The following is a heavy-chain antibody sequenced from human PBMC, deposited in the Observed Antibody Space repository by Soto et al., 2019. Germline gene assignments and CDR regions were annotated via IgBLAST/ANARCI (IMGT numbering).Heavy chain of an antibody. CDR1: GGSISSYY. Sequence: QVQLQESGPGLVKPSETLSLTCTVSGGSISSYYWSWIRQPPGKGLEWIGYIYYSGSTNYNPSLKSRVTISVDTSKNQFSLKLSSVTAADTAVYYCARHRDIVVVPAVRGWFDPWGQGTLVTVSS. J-gene: IGHJ5*02. D-gene: IGHD2-2*01. CDR2: IYYSGST. CDR3: ARHRDIVVVPAVRGWFDP. V-gene: IGHV4-59*08.